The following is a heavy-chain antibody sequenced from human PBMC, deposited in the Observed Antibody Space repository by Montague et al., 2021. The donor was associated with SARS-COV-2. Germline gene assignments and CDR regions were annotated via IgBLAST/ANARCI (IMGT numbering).Heavy chain of an antibody. CDR2: TYYRSKWYN. CDR3: ARIPVGSKYYFDF. CDR1: GDSVFSNLAT. D-gene: IGHD2-2*01. J-gene: IGHJ4*02. V-gene: IGHV6-1*01. Sequence: CAISGDSVFSNLATWNWIRQSPSRGLEWLGRTYYRSKWYNDYAESVKSRITIDPDTSKHQFSLHLDSVTPEDTAVYYCARIPVGSKYYFDFWGQGTLVTVSS.